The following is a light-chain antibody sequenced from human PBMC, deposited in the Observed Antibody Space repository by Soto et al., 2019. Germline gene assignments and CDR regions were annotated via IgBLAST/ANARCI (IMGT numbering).Light chain of an antibody. Sequence: QSALTQPASVSGSPGPSITISCTGTSSDVGGYNVVSWYQQHPVKAPKLIIYQDTQRPSGVSDRFSASKSGNTASPTISGLQTEDEADYYCCSYAGSYTLILGGGTKLTVL. CDR3: CSYAGSYTLI. V-gene: IGLV2-23*01. CDR1: SSDVGGYNV. J-gene: IGLJ2*01. CDR2: QDT.